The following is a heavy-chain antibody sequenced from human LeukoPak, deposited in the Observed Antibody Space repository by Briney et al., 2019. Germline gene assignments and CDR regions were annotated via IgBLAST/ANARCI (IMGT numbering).Heavy chain of an antibody. CDR1: GFTFSSYG. CDR2: IWYDGSNK. D-gene: IGHD2-15*01. V-gene: IGHV3-33*06. Sequence: GGSLRLSCAASGFTFSSYGMHWVRQAPGKGLEWVAVIWYDGSNKYYADSVKGRFTISRDNSKNTLYLQMNSLRAEDTAVYYCAKSQAILGGFFDYWGQGTLVTVSS. J-gene: IGHJ4*02. CDR3: AKSQAILGGFFDY.